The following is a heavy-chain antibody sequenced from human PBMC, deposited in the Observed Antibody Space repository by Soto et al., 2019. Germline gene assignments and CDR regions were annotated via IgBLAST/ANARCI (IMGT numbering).Heavy chain of an antibody. CDR2: ISWNSGSI. CDR1: GFTFDDYA. V-gene: IGHV3-9*01. D-gene: IGHD3-16*02. CDR3: ASWGDAIWGSYRYSDAFDI. Sequence: GGSLRLSCAASGFTFDDYAMHWVRQAPGKGLEWVSGISWNSGSIGYADSVKGRFTISRDNAKNSLYLQMNSLRAEDTALYYCASWGDAIWGSYRYSDAFDIWGQGTMVTVSS. J-gene: IGHJ3*02.